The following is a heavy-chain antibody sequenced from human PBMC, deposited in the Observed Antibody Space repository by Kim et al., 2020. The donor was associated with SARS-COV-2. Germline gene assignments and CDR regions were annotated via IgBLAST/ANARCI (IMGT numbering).Heavy chain of an antibody. V-gene: IGHV1-3*01. CDR3: AREGVGGGLWDY. J-gene: IGHJ4*02. D-gene: IGHD3-10*01. CDR2: T. Sequence: TVYSQKFQSRVTITGDTSASTAYVELTSLRSEDTAVYYCAREGVGGGLWDYWGQGTLVTVSS.